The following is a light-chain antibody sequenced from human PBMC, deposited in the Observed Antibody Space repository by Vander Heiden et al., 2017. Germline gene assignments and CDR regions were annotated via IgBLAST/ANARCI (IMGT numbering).Light chain of an antibody. CDR2: DAS. J-gene: IGKJ4*01. V-gene: IGKV3-20*01. CDR1: QSVSSSY. Sequence: EIVLTQSPGTLTMSPGERATLSCRASQSVSSSYLAWYQQKPGQAPRLLICDASSRATGIPDRFSGSGSGTDFTLTISGLELEDFAMYYCQQYGSSPLTFGGGTKVDIK. CDR3: QQYGSSPLT.